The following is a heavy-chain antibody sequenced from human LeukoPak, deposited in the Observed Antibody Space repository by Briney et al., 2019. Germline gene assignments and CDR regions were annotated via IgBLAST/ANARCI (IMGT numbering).Heavy chain of an antibody. CDR3: ARGVNCGGDCYPYYYYYYGMDV. D-gene: IGHD2-21*02. CDR2: IYYSGST. CDR1: GGSISSYY. V-gene: IGHV4-59*12. J-gene: IGHJ6*02. Sequence: SETLSLTCTVSGGSISSYYWSWIRQPPGKGLEWIGYIYYSGSTYYNPSLKSRVTISVDTSKNQFSLKLSSVTAADTAVYYCARGVNCGGDCYPYYYYYYGMDVWGQGTTVTVSS.